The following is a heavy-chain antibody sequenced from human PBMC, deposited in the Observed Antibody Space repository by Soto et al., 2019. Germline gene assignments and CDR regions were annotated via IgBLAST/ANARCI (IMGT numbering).Heavy chain of an antibody. CDR2: INHSGST. Sequence: PSETVSLTCAVYCGSFIGNYWSWIRPRPGKGLEWIGEINHSGSTNYNPSLKSRVTISVDTSKNQFSLKLSSVTAADTAVYYCAIGSVLLWFGESPNWFDPWGQGTLVTVSS. CDR3: AIGSVLLWFGESPNWFDP. CDR1: CGSFIGNY. V-gene: IGHV4-34*01. J-gene: IGHJ5*02. D-gene: IGHD3-10*01.